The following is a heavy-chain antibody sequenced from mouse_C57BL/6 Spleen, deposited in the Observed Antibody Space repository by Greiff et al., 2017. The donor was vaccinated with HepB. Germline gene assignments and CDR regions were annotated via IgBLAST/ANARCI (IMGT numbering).Heavy chain of an antibody. D-gene: IGHD1-1*01. J-gene: IGHJ4*01. CDR2: IDPSDSYT. Sequence: VQLQQPGAELVKPGASVKLSCKASGYTFTSYWMQWVKQRPGQGLEWIGEIDPSDSYTNYNQKFKGKATLTVDTSSSTAYMQLSSLTSEDSAVYNWARAGYPVRGARDYGGKGTSVTVSS. CDR1: GYTFTSYW. CDR3: ARAGYPVRGARDY. V-gene: IGHV1-50*01.